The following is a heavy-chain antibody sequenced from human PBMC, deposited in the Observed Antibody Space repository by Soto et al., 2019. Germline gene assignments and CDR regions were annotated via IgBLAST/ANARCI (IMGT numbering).Heavy chain of an antibody. D-gene: IGHD7-27*01. V-gene: IGHV3-11*01. Sequence: QVQLVDSGGGLGKPGGSLRLCCAASGFTFSDYYMNWIRQAPGKGLEWVSYISKSPTNIYYADSVRGRFTISRDNAKNSLYLQMNNLRADDTAVYYCARSKLGVGDPFDIWGQGTMVTVSS. CDR2: ISKSPTNI. CDR1: GFTFSDYY. J-gene: IGHJ3*02. CDR3: ARSKLGVGDPFDI.